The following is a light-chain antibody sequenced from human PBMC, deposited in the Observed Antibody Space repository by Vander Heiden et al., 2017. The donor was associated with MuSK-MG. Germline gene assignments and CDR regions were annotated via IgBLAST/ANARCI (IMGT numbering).Light chain of an antibody. J-gene: IGLJ2*01. Sequence: QSVLTQPPSASGTPGQRVPISCSGSTSNIGSNYVYWYQQLPGTAPKLLVYRNNQRPSGVPERFSGSKSGTSASLAIGGLWSEDEADYYCAAWDDSLNGVIFGGGTQLTGL. CDR1: TSNIGSNY. V-gene: IGLV1-47*03. CDR3: AAWDDSLNGVI. CDR2: RNN.